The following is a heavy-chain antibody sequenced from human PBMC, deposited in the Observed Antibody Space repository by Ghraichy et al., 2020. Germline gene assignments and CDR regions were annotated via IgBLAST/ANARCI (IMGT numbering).Heavy chain of an antibody. CDR1: GGSISSGGYY. CDR3: ARADYGDYNYYYYMDV. V-gene: IGHV4-31*03. Sequence: LRLTCTVSGGSISSGGYYWSWIRQHPGKGLEWIGYIYYSGSTYYNPSLKSRVTISVDTFKNQFSLKLSSVTAADTAVYYCARADYGDYNYYYYMDVWGKGTTVTVSS. CDR2: IYYSGST. J-gene: IGHJ6*03. D-gene: IGHD4-17*01.